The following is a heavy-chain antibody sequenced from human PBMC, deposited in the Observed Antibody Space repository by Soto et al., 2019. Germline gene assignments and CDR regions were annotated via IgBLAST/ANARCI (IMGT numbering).Heavy chain of an antibody. D-gene: IGHD3-9*01. CDR2: ISGSGGST. Sequence: EVQLLESGGGLVQPGGSLRLSCAASGFTFSSYAMSWVRQAPGKGLEWVSAISGSGGSTYYADSVKGRFTISRDNSKNTLYLQMNSLRAEDTAVYYCAKSTAFYDILTGYYSELDYWGQGTLVTVSS. CDR1: GFTFSSYA. V-gene: IGHV3-23*01. CDR3: AKSTAFYDILTGYYSELDY. J-gene: IGHJ4*02.